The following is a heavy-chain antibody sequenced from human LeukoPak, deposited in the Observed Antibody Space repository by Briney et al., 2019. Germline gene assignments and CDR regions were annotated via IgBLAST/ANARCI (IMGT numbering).Heavy chain of an antibody. CDR3: ARGIIDYGGNDY. CDR1: GGSISGYY. CDR2: IYSSGST. D-gene: IGHD4-23*01. J-gene: IGHJ4*02. Sequence: SETLSLTCTVSGGSISGYYWNWIRQPPGKGLEWIGYIYSSGSTNYNPSLTSRVAISVDTSKNQFSLKLSSVTAADTAVYYCARGIIDYGGNDYWGQGTLVTVSS. V-gene: IGHV4-59*01.